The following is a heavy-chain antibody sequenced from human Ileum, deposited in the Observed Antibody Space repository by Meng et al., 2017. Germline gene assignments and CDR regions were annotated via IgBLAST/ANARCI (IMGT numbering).Heavy chain of an antibody. V-gene: IGHV4-4*01. D-gene: IGHD1-1*01. CDR3: ARERLRERGPLDS. Sequence: SETLSLTCAVSGASISNYYWWTWVRQPLGKGLEWIGEIDHAGTTKYNPSLKSRVTITIDNSKMEFSLDLNSVTAADTAVYWCARERLRERGPLDSWGLGTLVTVSS. J-gene: IGHJ4*02. CDR2: IDHAGTT. CDR1: GASISNYYW.